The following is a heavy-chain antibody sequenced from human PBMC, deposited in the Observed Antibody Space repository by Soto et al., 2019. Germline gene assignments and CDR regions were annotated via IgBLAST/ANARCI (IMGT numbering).Heavy chain of an antibody. Sequence: GGSLRLSCAASGFTFSSYSMNWVRQAPGRGLEWVSYISSSSSTIYYADSVKGRFTISRDNAKNSLYLQMNSLRAEDTAVYYCASQSSEWLLFASWGQGTLVTVSS. CDR2: ISSSSSTI. V-gene: IGHV3-48*01. CDR3: ASQSSEWLLFAS. CDR1: GFTFSSYS. J-gene: IGHJ4*02. D-gene: IGHD5-12*01.